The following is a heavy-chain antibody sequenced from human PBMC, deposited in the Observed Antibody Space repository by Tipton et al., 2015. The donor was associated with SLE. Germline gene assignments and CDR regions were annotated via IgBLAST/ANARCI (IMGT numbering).Heavy chain of an antibody. V-gene: IGHV3-30*02. CDR1: GFNFGAYW. D-gene: IGHD1-7*01. Sequence: GSLRLSCVASGFNFGAYWMHWVRQAPGKGLEWVALIRFDGTNKEYADSVKGRFTISRDNSRNTLYLEMDSLKGDDTAVYYCAKSVNWNYGGFDSWGQGTLVTVSS. CDR3: AKSVNWNYGGFDS. J-gene: IGHJ4*02. CDR2: IRFDGTNK.